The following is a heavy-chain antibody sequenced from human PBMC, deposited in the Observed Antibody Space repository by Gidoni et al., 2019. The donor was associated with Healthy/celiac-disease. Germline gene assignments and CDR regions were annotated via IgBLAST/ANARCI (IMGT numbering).Heavy chain of an antibody. Sequence: QVQLQESGPGLVKPSETLSLTCTVSGGSISSYYWSWIRQPPGKGLEWIGYIYYSGSTNYNPSLKSRVTISVDTSKNQFSLKLSSVTAADTAVYYCARVGTAMEDYWYFDLWGRGTLVTVSS. CDR1: GGSISSYY. D-gene: IGHD5-18*01. CDR2: IYYSGST. V-gene: IGHV4-59*01. J-gene: IGHJ2*01. CDR3: ARVGTAMEDYWYFDL.